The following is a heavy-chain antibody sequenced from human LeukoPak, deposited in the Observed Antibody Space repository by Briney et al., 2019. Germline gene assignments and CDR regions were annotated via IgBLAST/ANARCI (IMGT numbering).Heavy chain of an antibody. D-gene: IGHD2-2*01. CDR2: ISGSDGST. Sequence: GGSLRLSCAASGFTFSNAWMSWVRQAPGKGLEWVSAISGSDGSTYYADSVKGRFTISRDNSKNTLYLQMNSLRAEDTAVYYCAKGSHNVSAAMEYYYYYMDVWGKGTTVTISS. CDR1: GFTFSNAW. J-gene: IGHJ6*03. CDR3: AKGSHNVSAAMEYYYYYMDV. V-gene: IGHV3-23*01.